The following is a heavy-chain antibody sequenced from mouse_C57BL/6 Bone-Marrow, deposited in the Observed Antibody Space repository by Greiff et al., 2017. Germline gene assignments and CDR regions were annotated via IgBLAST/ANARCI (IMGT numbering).Heavy chain of an antibody. V-gene: IGHV3-6*01. CDR1: GYSITSGYY. CDR3: ARDDYYGSPFAY. D-gene: IGHD1-1*01. CDR2: ISYDGSN. J-gene: IGHJ3*01. Sequence: ESGPGLVKPSQSLSLTCSVTGYSITSGYYWNWIRQFPGNKLEWMGYISYDGSNNYNPSLKNRISITRDTSKNQFFLKLNSVTTEDTATYYCARDDYYGSPFAYWGQGTLVTVSA.